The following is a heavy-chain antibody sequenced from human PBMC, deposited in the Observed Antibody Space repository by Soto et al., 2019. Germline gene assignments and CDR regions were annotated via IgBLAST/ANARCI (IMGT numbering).Heavy chain of an antibody. CDR1: GFTFSSYA. CDR3: ARAGCDGGSCYTLVGLRYGMDV. V-gene: IGHV3-30-3*01. CDR2: VSYDGNNK. Sequence: QVQLVEAGGGVGQHGRSLRLSCAASGFTFSSYAMHWVRQAPGKGLEWVAVVSYDGNNKYYADSVKGRFTISRDNSKNTMNLQMNRLGAEEKAVYYCARAGCDGGSCYTLVGLRYGMDVWGQGTTVTVSS. D-gene: IGHD2-15*01. J-gene: IGHJ6*02.